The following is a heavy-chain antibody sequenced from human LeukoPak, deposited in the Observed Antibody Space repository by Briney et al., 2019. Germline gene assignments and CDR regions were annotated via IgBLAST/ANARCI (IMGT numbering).Heavy chain of an antibody. V-gene: IGHV1-18*01. D-gene: IGHD3-22*01. CDR1: GYTFTSYG. J-gene: IGHJ3*02. CDR2: ISAYNGNT. Sequence: ASVKVSCKASGYTFTSYGISWVRQAPGQGLEWMGWISAYNGNTNYAQKLQGRVTMTTDTSTSTAYMELRSLRSDDTAVYYCARLSEYYYDSTGDLAFDIWGQGTMVTVSS. CDR3: ARLSEYYYDSTGDLAFDI.